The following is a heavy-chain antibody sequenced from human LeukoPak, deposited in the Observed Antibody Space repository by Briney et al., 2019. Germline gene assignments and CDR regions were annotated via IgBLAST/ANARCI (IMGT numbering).Heavy chain of an antibody. D-gene: IGHD4-17*01. CDR1: GYTFTSYG. CDR3: ARVRGTTTVTSWFDP. CDR2: ISAYNGNT. J-gene: IGHJ5*02. V-gene: IGHV1-18*01. Sequence: ASVKVSCKASGYTFTSYGISWVRQAPGQGLEWMGWISAYNGNTNYAQKLQGRVTMTTDTSTSTAYMELRSLRSDDTAVYYCARVRGTTTVTSWFDPWGQGTLITVSS.